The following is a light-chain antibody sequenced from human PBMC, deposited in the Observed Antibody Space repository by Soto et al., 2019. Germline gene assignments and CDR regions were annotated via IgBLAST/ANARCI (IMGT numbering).Light chain of an antibody. CDR1: SSDVGGYNY. CDR2: EVS. CDR3: SSYTSSSPRVV. Sequence: QSALTQPASVSGSPGQSITISCTGTSSDVGGYNYVSWYQQHPGKAPKLMIYEVSKRPSGVSNRFSGSKSGNTASLTISGLQAEDEADYYCSSYTSSSPRVVFGGGTKLTVL. J-gene: IGLJ2*01. V-gene: IGLV2-14*01.